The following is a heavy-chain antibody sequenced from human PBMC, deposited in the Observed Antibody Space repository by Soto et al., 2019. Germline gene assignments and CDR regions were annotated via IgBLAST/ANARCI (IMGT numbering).Heavy chain of an antibody. J-gene: IGHJ3*02. V-gene: IGHV1-2*02. CDR3: ARNHGYYDSSGYVDDAFDI. CDR2: INPNSGGT. CDR1: GYTFTGYY. Sequence: ASVKVSCKASGYTFTGYYMHWVRQAPGQGLEWMGWINPNSGGTNYAQKFQGRVTMTRDTSISTAYMELSRLRSDDTAVYYCARNHGYYDSSGYVDDAFDIWGQGTMVTVSS. D-gene: IGHD3-22*01.